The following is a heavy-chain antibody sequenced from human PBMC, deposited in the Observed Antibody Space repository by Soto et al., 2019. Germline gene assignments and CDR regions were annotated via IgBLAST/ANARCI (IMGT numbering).Heavy chain of an antibody. CDR2: ISAYNGNT. Sequence: ASVKVSCKASGYTFTSYGISWVRQAPGQGLEWMGWISAYNGNTNYAQKLQGRVTMTTDTSTSTAYMELRSLRSDDTAVYYCARENPYYYDSSGYARLFDYWGQGTLVTVSS. CDR1: GYTFTSYG. D-gene: IGHD3-22*01. CDR3: ARENPYYYDSSGYARLFDY. V-gene: IGHV1-18*01. J-gene: IGHJ4*02.